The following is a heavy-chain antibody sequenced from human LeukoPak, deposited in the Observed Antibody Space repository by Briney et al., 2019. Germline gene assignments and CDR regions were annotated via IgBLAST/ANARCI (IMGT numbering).Heavy chain of an antibody. Sequence: PSETLSLTCTVSGGSLNNSDYYWDWIRQPPGKGLEWIVGLYHSGTTFSNLSLKSRVTISLDTSNNQFSLKLTSMTAADTAVYFCTRRTRLGPRVDYWGQGTLVTVSS. CDR2: LYHSGTT. V-gene: IGHV4-39*07. CDR3: TRRTRLGPRVDY. D-gene: IGHD7-27*01. J-gene: IGHJ4*02. CDR1: GGSLNNSDYY.